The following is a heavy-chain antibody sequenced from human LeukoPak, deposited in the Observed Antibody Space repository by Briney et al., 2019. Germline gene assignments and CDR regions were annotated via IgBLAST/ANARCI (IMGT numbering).Heavy chain of an antibody. CDR3: ARAYDFWSGYYSYYYMDV. D-gene: IGHD3-3*01. Sequence: PSETLSLTCTVSGGSISSHYWSWIRQPPGKGLEWIGYIYYSGSTNYNPSLKSRVTISVDTSKNQFSLKLSSVTAADTAVYYCARAYDFWSGYYSYYYMDVWGKGTTVTVSS. CDR2: IYYSGST. J-gene: IGHJ6*03. V-gene: IGHV4-59*11. CDR1: GGSISSHY.